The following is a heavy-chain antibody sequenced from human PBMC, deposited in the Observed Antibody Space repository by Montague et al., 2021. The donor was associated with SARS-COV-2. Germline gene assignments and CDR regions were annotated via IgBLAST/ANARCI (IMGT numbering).Heavy chain of an antibody. CDR1: GDSVSGYIAA. CDR3: TQERGPGRTTWHYFDY. Sequence: CAISGDSVSGYIAAWNWIRQSPSKGLEWFGGTYYRSKWYNDYAVSVRSRITISPDTSKNQFSLQLNSVTPEDTAVYYCTQERGPGRTTWHYFDYWGQGTLVTVSS. V-gene: IGHV6-1*01. J-gene: IGHJ4*02. CDR2: TYYRSKWYN. D-gene: IGHD1-14*01.